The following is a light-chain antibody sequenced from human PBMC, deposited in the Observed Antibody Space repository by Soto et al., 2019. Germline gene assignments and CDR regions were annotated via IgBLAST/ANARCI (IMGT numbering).Light chain of an antibody. CDR1: SSNIGSFD. Sequence: QSVLTQAPSVSAAPGQKVTITCSGSSSNIGSFDVSWYQKLPGTAPKLLSYDNDKRPSGIPDRFSGSKSGTSAALGITGLQTGVEADYYCGTWDGSLGAGGVFGGGTKLTVL. V-gene: IGLV1-51*01. CDR2: DND. J-gene: IGLJ3*02. CDR3: GTWDGSLGAGGV.